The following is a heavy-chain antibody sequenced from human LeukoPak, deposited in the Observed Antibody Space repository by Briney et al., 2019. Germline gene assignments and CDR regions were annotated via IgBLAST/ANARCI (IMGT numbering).Heavy chain of an antibody. CDR3: ARVPSVIDAFDI. CDR2: IYYTGST. CDR1: GGSISSGGYY. Sequence: SETLSLTCTVSGGSISSGGYYWSPICQHPGKGLEWIAYIYYTGSTYYNPSLKSRLTISVDTSKNHFSLRLSSMTAADTAVYYCARVPSVIDAFDIWGQGTMVTVSS. D-gene: IGHD2-21*01. J-gene: IGHJ3*02. V-gene: IGHV4-31*03.